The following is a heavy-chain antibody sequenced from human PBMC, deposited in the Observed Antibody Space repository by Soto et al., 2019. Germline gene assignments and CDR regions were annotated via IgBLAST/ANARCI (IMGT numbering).Heavy chain of an antibody. J-gene: IGHJ4*02. D-gene: IGHD3-22*01. V-gene: IGHV4-30-4*01. CDR2: IYYSGST. CDR3: ARGSYYYDTSGYYHY. Sequence: SETLSLTCTVSGGSISSGDYYWSWIRQPPGKGLEWIGYIYYSGSTYYNPSLKSRVTISVDTSKNQFSLKLSSVTAADTAVYYCARGSYYYDTSGYYHYCGQGTLVTVSS. CDR1: GGSISSGDYY.